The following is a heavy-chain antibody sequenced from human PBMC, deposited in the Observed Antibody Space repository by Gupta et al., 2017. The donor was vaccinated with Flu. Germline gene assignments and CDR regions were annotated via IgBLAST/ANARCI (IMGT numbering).Heavy chain of an antibody. Sequence: EERLVESGGGLVRSGGSLRLSCSASGFTLTSHALNWVRQAPGKGLEWISYISSSGTNLYYAESVTGRMTVSRDNARNSVYLQMDSLTVEDTAVYYCARDLVDYGLNPWGQGTLVTVTS. CDR2: ISSSGTNL. J-gene: IGHJ5*02. D-gene: IGHD2-2*01. CDR3: ARDLVDYGLNP. CDR1: GFTLTSHA. V-gene: IGHV3-48*03.